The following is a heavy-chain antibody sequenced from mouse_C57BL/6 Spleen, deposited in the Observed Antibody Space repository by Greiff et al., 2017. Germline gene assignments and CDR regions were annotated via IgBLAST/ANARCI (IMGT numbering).Heavy chain of an antibody. V-gene: IGHV1-74*01. CDR2: IHPSDSDT. CDR1: GYTFTSYW. J-gene: IGHJ4*01. CDR3: AIIPYYYGSSDEGYYYAMDN. D-gene: IGHD1-1*01. Sequence: VQLQQSGAELVKPGASVKVSCKASGYTFTSYWMHWVKQRPGHGLEWIGRIHPSDSDTNYNQKFKGKATLTVDKSSSTAYMQISSLTSEDSAVYYCAIIPYYYGSSDEGYYYAMDNWGHGASGTVSS.